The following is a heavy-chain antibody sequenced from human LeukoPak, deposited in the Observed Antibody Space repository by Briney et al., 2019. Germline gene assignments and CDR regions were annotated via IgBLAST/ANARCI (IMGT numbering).Heavy chain of an antibody. CDR1: GGSMSSNY. Sequence: SETLSLTCTVSGGSMSSNYWSWIRQPPGKGLEWIGYIYNSGTIYYSGSTNYNPSLLSRVTISVDTSKNQFSLKLSSVTAADTAVYYCARVGGDGYNYELDYWGQGTLVTVSS. J-gene: IGHJ4*02. D-gene: IGHD5-24*01. V-gene: IGHV4-59*01. CDR3: ARVGGDGYNYELDY. CDR2: IYNSGTIYYSGST.